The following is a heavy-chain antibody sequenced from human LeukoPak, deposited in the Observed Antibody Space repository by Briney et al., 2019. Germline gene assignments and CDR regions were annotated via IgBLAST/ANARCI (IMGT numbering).Heavy chain of an antibody. CDR2: IRYDGSNK. CDR1: GFTFSIYG. Sequence: GGSLRLSCAASGFTFSIYGMHCVRQAPGKGLEWVAFIRYDGSNKYYADSVKGRFTISRDNSKNTLYLQMNSLRAEDTAVYYCAKGGRGYSDYDLDYWGQGTLVTVSS. J-gene: IGHJ4*02. V-gene: IGHV3-30*02. CDR3: AKGGRGYSDYDLDY. D-gene: IGHD5-12*01.